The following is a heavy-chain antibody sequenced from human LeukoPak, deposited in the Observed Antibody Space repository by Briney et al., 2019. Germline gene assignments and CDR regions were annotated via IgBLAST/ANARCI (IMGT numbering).Heavy chain of an antibody. CDR2: IYYSGST. J-gene: IGHJ3*02. V-gene: IGHV4-59*01. CDR1: GGSISSYY. CDR3: ARHDSSARRHDAFDI. Sequence: PSETLCLTCTVSGGSISSYYWSWIRQPPGKGLEWIGYIYYSGSTNYNPSLKSRVTISVDTSKNQFSLKLSSVTAADTALYYCARHDSSARRHDAFDIWGQGTMVTVSS. D-gene: IGHD3-22*01.